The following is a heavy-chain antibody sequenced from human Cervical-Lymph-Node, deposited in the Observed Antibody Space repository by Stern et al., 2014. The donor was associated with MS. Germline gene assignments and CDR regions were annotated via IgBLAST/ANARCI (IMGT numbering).Heavy chain of an antibody. CDR3: VPGSGAFDY. Sequence: VQLVESGGGVVQPGTSLRLSCATSGFTFSRYAMHWVRQAPGKGLQWLAVISLDEKNENYADSVRGLFTIPRDSSKKILYLQIDSLTIDDTAVFYCVPGSGAFDYWGQGTLVIVSS. CDR1: GFTFSRYA. CDR2: ISLDEKNE. D-gene: IGHD3-10*01. J-gene: IGHJ4*02. V-gene: IGHV3-30*03.